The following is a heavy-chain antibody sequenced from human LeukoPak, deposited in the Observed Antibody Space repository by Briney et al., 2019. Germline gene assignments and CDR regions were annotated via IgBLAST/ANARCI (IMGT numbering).Heavy chain of an antibody. CDR3: ARELDYYDSSGYGFDY. V-gene: IGHV3-11*01. CDR2: ISSIGSTI. J-gene: IGHJ4*02. D-gene: IGHD3-22*01. CDR1: GFTFSYYY. Sequence: AGSLRLSCSASGFTFSYYYMIWLRQAAAKELEGVSYISSIGSTIYYADSVKGRFTISSANAKNSLYLQMNSLRAEDTAVYYCARELDYYDSSGYGFDYWGQGTLVTVSS.